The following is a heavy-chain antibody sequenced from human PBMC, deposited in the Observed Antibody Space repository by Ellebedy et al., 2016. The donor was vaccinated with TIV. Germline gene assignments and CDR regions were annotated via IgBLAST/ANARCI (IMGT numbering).Heavy chain of an antibody. CDR2: INHSGST. V-gene: IGHV4-34*01. Sequence: MPGGSLRLSCPASGFTFGDYAMSWIRQSPGKGLEWIGEINHSGSTTYTASLKSRVTISVDTSKTQFSLKLSSVTAADTAVYYCARLYNMADSSGYYRSSWFDPWGQGTLVTVSS. CDR1: GFTFGDYA. CDR3: ARLYNMADSSGYYRSSWFDP. D-gene: IGHD3-22*01. J-gene: IGHJ5*02.